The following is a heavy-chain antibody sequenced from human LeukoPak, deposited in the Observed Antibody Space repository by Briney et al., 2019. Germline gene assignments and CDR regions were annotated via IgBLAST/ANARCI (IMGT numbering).Heavy chain of an antibody. CDR3: AGYASSGRRDAFDI. J-gene: IGHJ3*02. CDR1: GFTFSYLD. Sequence: GYLTLYCAASGFTFSYLDWSWLPQAPGKGLEWILNISSSSRNNYYAASVKGRFTISRDNAKNSLYLQMNSLRAEDTALYYCAGYASSGRRDAFDIWGQGTMVTVSS. D-gene: IGHD3-22*01. V-gene: IGHV3-11*06. CDR2: ISSSSRNN.